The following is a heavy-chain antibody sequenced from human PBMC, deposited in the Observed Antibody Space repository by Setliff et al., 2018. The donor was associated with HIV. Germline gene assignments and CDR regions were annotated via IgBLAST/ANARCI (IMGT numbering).Heavy chain of an antibody. V-gene: IGHV3-21*01. D-gene: IGHD3-22*01. CDR1: GFTFSSYS. J-gene: IGHJ4*02. CDR2: ISSSSSYI. Sequence: GGSLRHSCAASGFTFSSYSMNWVRQAPGKGLEWVSSISSSSSYIYYADSVKGRFTISRDNAKNSLYLQMNSLRAEDTAVYYCARGYYDSRGYYYPFDYWGQGTLVTVSS. CDR3: ARGYYDSRGYYYPFDY.